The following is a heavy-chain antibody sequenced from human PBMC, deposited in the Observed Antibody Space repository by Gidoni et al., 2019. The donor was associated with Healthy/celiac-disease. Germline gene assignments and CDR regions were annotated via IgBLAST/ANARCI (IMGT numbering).Heavy chain of an antibody. CDR2: IYPSGST. J-gene: IGHJ6*02. CDR1: GGSFSSGSYY. CDR3: ARDGAYDSLTGGYYYYYGMDV. V-gene: IGHV4-61*02. Sequence: VQLQESGPGLVKPSQTLSLTCTVPGGSFSSGSYYWSWIRQPAGKGLEWIGRIYPSGSTNYNPSLKSRVTISVDTSKNQFSLKLSSVTAADTAVYYWARDGAYDSLTGGYYYYYGMDVWGQGTTVTVSS. D-gene: IGHD3-9*01.